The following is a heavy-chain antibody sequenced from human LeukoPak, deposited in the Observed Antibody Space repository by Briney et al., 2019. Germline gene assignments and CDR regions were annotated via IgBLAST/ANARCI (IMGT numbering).Heavy chain of an antibody. CDR2: IYPGDSDT. J-gene: IGHJ4*02. CDR1: GYSFTSYW. Sequence: GESLKISCKGSGYSFTSYWIGWVRQMPGKGLEWMGIIYPGDSDTRYSPSFQGQVTISADKSISTAYLQWSSLRASDTAMYYCARQFSTYYYDSSGYLFDYWGQGTLVTVS. D-gene: IGHD3-22*01. V-gene: IGHV5-51*01. CDR3: ARQFSTYYYDSSGYLFDY.